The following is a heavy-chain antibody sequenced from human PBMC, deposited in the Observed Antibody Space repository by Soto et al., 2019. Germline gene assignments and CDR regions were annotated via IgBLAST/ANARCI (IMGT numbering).Heavy chain of an antibody. V-gene: IGHV1-3*01. Sequence: ASVKVSCKASGYTFTSYAMHWVRQAPGQRLEWMGWINAGNGNTKYSQKFQGRVTITRDTSASTAYMELSSLGSEDTAVYYCAVSSTSFGYFQHWGQGTLVTVSS. CDR2: INAGNGNT. D-gene: IGHD2-2*01. CDR3: AVSSTSFGYFQH. J-gene: IGHJ1*01. CDR1: GYTFTSYA.